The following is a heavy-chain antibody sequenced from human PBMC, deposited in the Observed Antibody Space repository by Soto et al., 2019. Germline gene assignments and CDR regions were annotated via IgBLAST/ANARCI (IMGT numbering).Heavy chain of an antibody. CDR3: ARVNGSLYYYYYYGMDV. V-gene: IGHV4-59*01. Sequence: SETLSLTCTVSGGSISSYYWSWIRQPPGKGLEWIGYIYYSGSTNYNPSLKSRVTISVDTSKNQFSLKLSSVTAADTAVYYCARVNGSLYYYYYYGMDVWGQGTTVTVS. CDR2: IYYSGST. CDR1: GGSISSYY. D-gene: IGHD6-13*01. J-gene: IGHJ6*02.